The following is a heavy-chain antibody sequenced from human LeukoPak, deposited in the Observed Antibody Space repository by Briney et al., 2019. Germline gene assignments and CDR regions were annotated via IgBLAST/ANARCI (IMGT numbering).Heavy chain of an antibody. CDR2: ISSSSSTI. J-gene: IGHJ6*02. CDR3: ARTYCSSTSCYTEANYYYGMDV. V-gene: IGHV3-48*01. CDR1: GFTFRSYS. Sequence: PGGSLRLSCAASGFTFRSYSMNWVRQAPGKGLEWVSYISSSSSTIYYADSVKGRFTISRDNAKNSLYLQMNSLRAEDTAVYYCARTYCSSTSCYTEANYYYGMDVWGQGTTVTVSS. D-gene: IGHD2-2*02.